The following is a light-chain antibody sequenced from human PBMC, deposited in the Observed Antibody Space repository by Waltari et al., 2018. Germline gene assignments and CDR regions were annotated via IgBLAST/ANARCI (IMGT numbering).Light chain of an antibody. V-gene: IGLV4-69*01. CDR3: QTGGHGTWV. Sequence: QLVLTQSPSASASLGASVKLTCTLSSGHSSNVIAWLQQRPEKGPRYLMKVNSDGSHSKGDGLPERFSGSGSVAERYLTISNRQSEDEADYFCQTGGHGTWVFGGGTTLTVL. CDR2: VNSDGSH. CDR1: SGHSSNV. J-gene: IGLJ3*02.